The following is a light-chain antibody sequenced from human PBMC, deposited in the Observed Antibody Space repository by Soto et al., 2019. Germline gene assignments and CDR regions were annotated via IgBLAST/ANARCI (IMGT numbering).Light chain of an antibody. CDR3: QQRSKWVT. CDR1: QTVRNNY. V-gene: IGKV3D-20*02. J-gene: IGKJ4*01. CDR2: DAS. Sequence: EFVLTQSPGTLSLSPGERATLSCRASQTVRNNYLAWYQQKPGQAPRLLIYDASSRATGIPPRFRGSGSGTDYTLTISSLEPEDFAVYYCQQRSKWVTFGGGTKVDIK.